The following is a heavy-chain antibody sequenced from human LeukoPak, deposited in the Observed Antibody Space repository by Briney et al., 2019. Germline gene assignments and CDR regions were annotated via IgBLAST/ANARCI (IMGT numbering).Heavy chain of an antibody. J-gene: IGHJ4*02. CDR3: AREYGDLDY. Sequence: SETLSLTCTVSGGSISGFYWSWIRQPAGKGLEWIGRIYPSGGTNYNPSLKSRVTMSTDTSKSQFSLKLRSVTAADTAVYYCAREYGDLDYWGQGTLVTVSS. CDR2: IYPSGGT. CDR1: GGSISGFY. D-gene: IGHD2-21*01. V-gene: IGHV4-4*07.